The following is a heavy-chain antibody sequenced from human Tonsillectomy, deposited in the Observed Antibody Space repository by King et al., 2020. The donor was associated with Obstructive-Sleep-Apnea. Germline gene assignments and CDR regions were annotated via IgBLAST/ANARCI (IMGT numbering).Heavy chain of an antibody. Sequence: VQLVESGGGLVKPGGSLRLSCAASGFTFSSYSMNWVRQAPGKGLEWVSSISSSGSYIYYADSVKGRFTISRDNAKNSLYLQMNSLRAEDTAVYYCARGSATMAGSFDIWGQGTMVTVSS. CDR1: GFTFSSYS. V-gene: IGHV3-21*01. J-gene: IGHJ3*02. CDR3: ARGSATMAGSFDI. CDR2: ISSSGSYI. D-gene: IGHD5-12*01.